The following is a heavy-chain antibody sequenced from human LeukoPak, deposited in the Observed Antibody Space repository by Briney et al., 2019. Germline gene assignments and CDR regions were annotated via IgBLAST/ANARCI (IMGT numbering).Heavy chain of an antibody. Sequence: ASVKVSCKASGGTFSSYAISWVRQAPGQGLEWMGRIIPILGIANYAQKFQGRVTITADKSTSTAYMELSSLRSEDTAVYYCASLGCSDGSCYSSYWGQGTLVTVSS. D-gene: IGHD2-15*01. CDR3: ASLGCSDGSCYSSY. J-gene: IGHJ4*02. CDR2: IIPILGIA. CDR1: GGTFSSYA. V-gene: IGHV1-69*04.